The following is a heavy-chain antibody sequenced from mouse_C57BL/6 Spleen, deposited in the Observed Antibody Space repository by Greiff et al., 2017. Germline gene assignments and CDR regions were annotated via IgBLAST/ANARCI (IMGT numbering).Heavy chain of an antibody. D-gene: IGHD1-1*01. CDR1: GYTFTSYW. V-gene: IGHV1-7*01. Sequence: QVQLKESGAELAKPGASVKLSCKASGYTFTSYWMHWVKQRPGQGLEWIGYITPSSGYTKYNQKFKDKATLTADKSSSTAYMQLSSLTYEDSAVYYCARAPHYYGSSPDYWGQGTTLTVSS. CDR3: ARAPHYYGSSPDY. CDR2: ITPSSGYT. J-gene: IGHJ2*01.